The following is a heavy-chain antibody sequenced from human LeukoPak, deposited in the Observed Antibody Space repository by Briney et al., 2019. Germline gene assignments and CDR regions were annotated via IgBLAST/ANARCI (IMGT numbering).Heavy chain of an antibody. CDR3: ASGTTLAQGVIFYY. Sequence: PGGSLRLSCTASGFTVSSNYMSWVRQAPGKGLEWVSVIYSGGNTYYADSVRGRFTISRDNSKNTVFLQMNSLRADDTAVYYCASGTTLAQGVIFYYWGQGTLVTVSS. D-gene: IGHD3-10*01. CDR2: IYSGGNT. CDR1: GFTVSSNY. J-gene: IGHJ4*02. V-gene: IGHV3-53*01.